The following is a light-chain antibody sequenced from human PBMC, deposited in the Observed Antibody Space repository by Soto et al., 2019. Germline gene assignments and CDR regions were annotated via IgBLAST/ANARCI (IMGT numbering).Light chain of an antibody. CDR2: KAS. CDR3: QQDNSYEA. Sequence: DIQMTQSPSTLSASVGVRVTITCRASQSISSWLAWYQQKPGKAPKLLIYKASSLEGGVPSSFSGSGSRTYVPPAIISLKPYDFATYDGQQDNSYEALAHGNKVEVK. V-gene: IGKV1-5*03. CDR1: QSISSW. J-gene: IGKJ1*01.